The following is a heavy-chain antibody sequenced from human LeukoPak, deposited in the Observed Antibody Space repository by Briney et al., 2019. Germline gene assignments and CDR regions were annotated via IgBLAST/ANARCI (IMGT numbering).Heavy chain of an antibody. Sequence: SVKVSCKASGGTFSSYAISWVRQAPGQGLEWMGRIIPIFGTANYAQKFQGRVTITADESTSTAYMELSGLRSEDTAVYYCARGAVAGTTALDYYYYYGMDVWGQGTTVTVSS. CDR2: IIPIFGTA. CDR1: GGTFSSYA. CDR3: ARGAVAGTTALDYYYYYGMDV. D-gene: IGHD6-19*01. J-gene: IGHJ6*02. V-gene: IGHV1-69*13.